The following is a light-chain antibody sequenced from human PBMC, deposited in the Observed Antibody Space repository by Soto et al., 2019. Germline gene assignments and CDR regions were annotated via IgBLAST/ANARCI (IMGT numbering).Light chain of an antibody. Sequence: QSVLTQPPSVSAAPGQKVTISCFGSSSNIGNYYVYWYQQLPGTAPKLLIYDTNKRPSGIPDRFSGSKSGTSATLGITGLQAGDEADYYCGTWDSGLTVALFGGGTKLTVL. CDR1: SSNIGNYY. J-gene: IGLJ2*01. V-gene: IGLV1-51*01. CDR3: GTWDSGLTVAL. CDR2: DTN.